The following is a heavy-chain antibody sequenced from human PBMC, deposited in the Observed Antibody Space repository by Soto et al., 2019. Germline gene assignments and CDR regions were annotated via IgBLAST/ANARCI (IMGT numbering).Heavy chain of an antibody. J-gene: IGHJ6*02. CDR2: IIPILGIA. V-gene: IGHV1-69*02. CDR1: GGTLSSYT. Sequence: QVQLVQSGAEVKKPGSSVKVSCKASGGTLSSYTISWVRQAPGQGLEWMGRIIPILGIANYAQKFQGRVTITADKSTSTAYMELSSLRSEDTAVYYCARCPINYYGMDVWGQGTTVTVSS. CDR3: ARCPINYYGMDV.